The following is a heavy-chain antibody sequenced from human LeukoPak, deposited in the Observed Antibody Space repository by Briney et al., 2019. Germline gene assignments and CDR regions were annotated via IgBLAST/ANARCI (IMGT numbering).Heavy chain of an antibody. V-gene: IGHV3-64D*06. Sequence: GGPLRFSCAASGFTFSSFAMHWVRQAPGKGLEYLSAIYSDGSRTYYADSVKGRFTISRDNSKNTLYFEMSSLRVEDTAVYYCVKSPGSGWPVWGQGTLLTVSS. D-gene: IGHD6-19*01. CDR3: VKSPGSGWPV. CDR1: GFTFSSFA. J-gene: IGHJ4*02. CDR2: IYSDGSRT.